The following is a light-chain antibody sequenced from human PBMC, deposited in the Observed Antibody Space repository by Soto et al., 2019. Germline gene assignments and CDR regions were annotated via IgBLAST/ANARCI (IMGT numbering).Light chain of an antibody. J-gene: IGLJ3*02. CDR1: SSDVGGHNF. Sequence: QSALTQPPSASGSPGQSVTISCTGTSSDVGGHNFVSWYQQHPGKAPKLVIYEVIKRPSGVPDRFSGSKSGNTASLTVSGLQAEDEADYYCSSYAGSNNSVFGGGTKLTVL. CDR3: SSYAGSNNSV. V-gene: IGLV2-8*01. CDR2: EVI.